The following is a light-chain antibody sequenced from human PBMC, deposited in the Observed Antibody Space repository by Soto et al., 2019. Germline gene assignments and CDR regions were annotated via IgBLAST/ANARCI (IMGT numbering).Light chain of an antibody. V-gene: IGKV1-5*01. CDR3: QQYNSYSKT. J-gene: IGKJ1*01. CDR1: QSISNW. Sequence: DIQMTQSPSTLPASVGDRVTITCRASQSISNWLAWYQQKPGKAPKILIYDASSLESGVPSRFSGSGSGTEFTLTISSLQPDDFATYYCQQYNSYSKTFGQGTKVDI. CDR2: DAS.